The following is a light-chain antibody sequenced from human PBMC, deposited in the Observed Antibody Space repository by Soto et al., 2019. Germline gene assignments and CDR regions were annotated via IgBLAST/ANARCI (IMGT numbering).Light chain of an antibody. CDR2: DAS. CDR3: QQYNRWPLT. CDR1: QSVSSN. Sequence: EIMLTQSPSTLSVSLGERATLSCRASQSVSSNLAWYQQKPGQPPRLLIYDASTMATGIPARFSGSGSGTEYTLTISSLLSEDVATVYCQQYNRWPLTFGGGTKVEIK. V-gene: IGKV3-15*01. J-gene: IGKJ4*01.